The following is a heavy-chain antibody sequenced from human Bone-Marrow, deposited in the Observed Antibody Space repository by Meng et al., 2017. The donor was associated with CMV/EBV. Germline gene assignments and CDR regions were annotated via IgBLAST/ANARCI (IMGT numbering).Heavy chain of an antibody. CDR1: GGSFSGYC. CDR2: INHSGST. D-gene: IGHD3-22*01. J-gene: IGHJ6*02. V-gene: IGHV4-34*01. Sequence: SETLSLTCAVYGGSFSGYCWSWIRQPPGKGLEWIGEINHSGSTNYNPSLKSRVTISVDTSKNQFSLKLCSVTAADTAVYYCASGIVVVNYYYYGMDVWGQGTTVTVSS. CDR3: ASGIVVVNYYYYGMDV.